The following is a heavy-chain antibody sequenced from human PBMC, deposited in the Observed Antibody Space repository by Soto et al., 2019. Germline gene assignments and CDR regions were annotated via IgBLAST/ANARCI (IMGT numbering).Heavy chain of an antibody. CDR1: GGSISSPTYY. Sequence: PSEPLSLTCSGSGGSISSPTYYWGWIRQPPGKGLEWIGSIYYSGSTYYSPSLKSRVTISVDTPKNQFSLKVSPVTAADTAVYYCARLPGISTSRRDYWGQGTLVTVSS. V-gene: IGHV4-39*01. CDR2: IYYSGST. CDR3: ARLPGISTSRRDY. J-gene: IGHJ4*02.